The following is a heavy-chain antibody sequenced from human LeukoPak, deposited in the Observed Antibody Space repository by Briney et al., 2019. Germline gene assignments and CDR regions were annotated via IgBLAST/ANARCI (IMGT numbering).Heavy chain of an antibody. J-gene: IGHJ6*02. D-gene: IGHD6-19*01. Sequence: GGSLRLSCAASGFTFSSYWMNWVRQAPGKGLEWVSAISGSGGSTYYADSVKGRFTISRDNSKNTLYLQMNSLRAEDTAVYYCAKDRGSGLYYYIMDVWGQGTTVTVSS. CDR3: AKDRGSGLYYYIMDV. V-gene: IGHV3-23*01. CDR2: ISGSGGST. CDR1: GFTFSSYW.